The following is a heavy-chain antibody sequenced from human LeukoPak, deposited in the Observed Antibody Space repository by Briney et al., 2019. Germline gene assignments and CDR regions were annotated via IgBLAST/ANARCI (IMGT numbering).Heavy chain of an antibody. V-gene: IGHV3-9*01. Sequence: PGGSLRLSCAASGFTVSSNYIRSNYMSWVRQAPGKGLEWVSGISWNSGSVGYADSVKGRFTISRDSAKNSLYLQMNSLRAEDTALYYCAKDVKFNRLNYIDYWGQGTLVTVSP. CDR2: ISWNSGSV. D-gene: IGHD1-14*01. CDR1: GFTVSSNYIRSNY. CDR3: AKDVKFNRLNYIDY. J-gene: IGHJ4*02.